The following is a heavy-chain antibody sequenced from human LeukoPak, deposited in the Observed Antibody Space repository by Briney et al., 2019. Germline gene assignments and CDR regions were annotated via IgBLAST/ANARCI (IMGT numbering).Heavy chain of an antibody. J-gene: IGHJ6*04. CDR3: AKDALYCSSTSCYLDV. V-gene: IGHV3-23*01. D-gene: IGHD2-2*01. Sequence: GGSLRLSCAASGFTFSSYTMSWVRQAPGKGLEWVSAISGSGGSTYYADSVKGRFTISRDNSKNTLYLQMNSLRAEDTAVYYCAKDALYCSSTSCYLDVWGKGTTVTVSS. CDR1: GFTFSSYT. CDR2: ISGSGGST.